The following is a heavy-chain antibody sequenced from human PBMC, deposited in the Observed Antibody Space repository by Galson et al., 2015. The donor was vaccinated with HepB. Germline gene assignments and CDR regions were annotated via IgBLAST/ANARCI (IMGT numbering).Heavy chain of an antibody. V-gene: IGHV6-1*01. CDR1: GDSVSSNSAA. CDR3: ATMYSTAWDASDAFDT. D-gene: IGHD2/OR15-2a*01. Sequence: CAISGDSVSSNSAAWHWIRQSPSRGLEWLGRTYYRSKWYMDYAVSVKSLITINPDTSKNHFSLQLHSVTPEDTAVYYCATMYSTAWDASDAFDTWGQGTMVTVSS. J-gene: IGHJ3*02. CDR2: TYYRSKWYM.